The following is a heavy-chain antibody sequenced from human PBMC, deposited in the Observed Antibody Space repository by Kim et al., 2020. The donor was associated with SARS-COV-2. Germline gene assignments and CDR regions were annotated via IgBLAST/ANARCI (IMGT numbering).Heavy chain of an antibody. D-gene: IGHD3-3*01. V-gene: IGHV3-30*18. J-gene: IGHJ6*02. CDR2: ISYDGSNK. Sequence: GGSLRLSCAASGFTFSSYGMHWVRQAPGKGLEWVAVISYDGSNKYYADSVKGRFTISRDNSKNTLYLQMNRLRAEDTAVYYCAKDQKYYDFWSGYFSGLDDAENYCYYGMDVWGQGTTVTVSS. CDR3: AKDQKYYDFWSGYFSGLDDAENYCYYGMDV. CDR1: GFTFSSYG.